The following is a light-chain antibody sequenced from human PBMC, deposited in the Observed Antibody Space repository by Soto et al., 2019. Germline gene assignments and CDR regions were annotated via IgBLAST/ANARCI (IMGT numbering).Light chain of an antibody. J-gene: IGKJ4*01. CDR2: RAS. V-gene: IGKV3-20*01. Sequence: IVLTHSPGTLSFSPGERATLSFRASQSASSSYLAWYQQKPGQAPKVLIYRASSRATGIPDRFSGSGSGTDFTLTISRLEPEDFAVYHCQQYGDSPLTFGGGTKVDI. CDR3: QQYGDSPLT. CDR1: QSASSSY.